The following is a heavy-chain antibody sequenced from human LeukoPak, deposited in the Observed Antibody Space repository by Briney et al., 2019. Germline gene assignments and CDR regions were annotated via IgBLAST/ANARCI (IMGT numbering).Heavy chain of an antibody. V-gene: IGHV3-21*01. CDR2: ITSPVGHI. Sequence: RPGGSLRLSCAASGFTFTSHAMSWVRQAPGKGLEWVASITSPVGHIYYADSLKGRITISRDNAKSSLYLQMNSLRAEDTAVYYCATDGQSSGWYGFDYWGQGTLVTVSS. J-gene: IGHJ4*02. D-gene: IGHD6-19*01. CDR1: GFTFTSHA. CDR3: ATDGQSSGWYGFDY.